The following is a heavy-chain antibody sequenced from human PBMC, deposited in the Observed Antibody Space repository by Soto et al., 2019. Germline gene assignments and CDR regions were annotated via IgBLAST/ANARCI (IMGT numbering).Heavy chain of an antibody. V-gene: IGHV3-33*01. CDR1: GFTFSSYG. J-gene: IGHJ6*02. CDR2: IWYDGSNK. D-gene: IGHD3-22*01. CDR3: ARNYYDSSGYYRGVYYYGMDV. Sequence: PGGSLRLSCAASGFTFSSYGMHWVRQAPGKGLEWVAVIWYDGSNKYYADSVKGRFTISRDNSKSTLYLQMNSLRAEDTAVYYCARNYYDSSGYYRGVYYYGMDVWGQGTTVTVSS.